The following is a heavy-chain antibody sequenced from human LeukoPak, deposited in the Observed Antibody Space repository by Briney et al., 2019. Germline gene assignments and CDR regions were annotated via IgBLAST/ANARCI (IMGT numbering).Heavy chain of an antibody. J-gene: IGHJ6*03. Sequence: GGSLRLSCAASGFTFSSYDMHWVRQATGKGLEWVSAIGTAGDTYYPGSVKGRFTISRDNSKNMLYLQMNSLRAEDTAVYYCAREICGGSCNPPSYMDVWGNGTTVTVSS. CDR1: GFTFSSYD. D-gene: IGHD2-15*01. V-gene: IGHV3-13*01. CDR3: AREICGGSCNPPSYMDV. CDR2: IGTAGDT.